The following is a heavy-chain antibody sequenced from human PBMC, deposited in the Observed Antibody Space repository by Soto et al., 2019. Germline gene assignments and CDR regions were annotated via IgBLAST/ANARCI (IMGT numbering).Heavy chain of an antibody. D-gene: IGHD3-3*01. CDR3: AKATSGGIAIFGVVIHYMDV. Sequence: GGSLRLSCAASGFTFSSYAMSWVRQAPGKGLEWVSAISGSGGSTYYADSVKGRFTISRDNSKNTLYLQMNSLRAEDTAVYYCAKATSGGIAIFGVVIHYMDVWGKGTTVTVSS. V-gene: IGHV3-23*01. CDR1: GFTFSSYA. J-gene: IGHJ6*03. CDR2: ISGSGGST.